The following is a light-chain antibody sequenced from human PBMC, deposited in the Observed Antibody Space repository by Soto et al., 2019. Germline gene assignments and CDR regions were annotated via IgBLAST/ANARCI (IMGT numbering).Light chain of an antibody. CDR1: SSDVGGYNY. J-gene: IGLJ1*01. V-gene: IGLV2-8*01. Sequence: QSVLTQPPSASGSPGQSVTISCTGTSSDVGGYNYVSWFQQHPGKAPKLMIYEVNKRPSGVPDRFSGSKSGNTASLTVSGLQAEDEADYYCSSYAVSNKVFGTGTKVTVL. CDR3: SSYAVSNKV. CDR2: EVN.